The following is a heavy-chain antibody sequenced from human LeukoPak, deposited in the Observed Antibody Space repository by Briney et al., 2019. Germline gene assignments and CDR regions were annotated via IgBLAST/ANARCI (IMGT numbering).Heavy chain of an antibody. V-gene: IGHV3-30*02. J-gene: IGHJ4*02. CDR3: ADGYSSGWYFDY. Sequence: GGSLRLSCAASGFAFSSYGMHWVRQAPGKGLEWVAFIRYDGSNKYYADSVKGRFTISRDNSKNTLYLQMNSLRAEDTAVYYCADGYSSGWYFDYWGQGTLVTVSA. CDR1: GFAFSSYG. CDR2: IRYDGSNK. D-gene: IGHD6-19*01.